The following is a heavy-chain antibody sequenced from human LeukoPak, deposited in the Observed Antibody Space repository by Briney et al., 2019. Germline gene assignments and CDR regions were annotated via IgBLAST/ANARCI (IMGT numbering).Heavy chain of an antibody. CDR3: AREDIVVVPAGSDYYYYMDV. CDR2: IYTSGST. D-gene: IGHD2-2*01. J-gene: IGHJ6*03. V-gene: IGHV4-4*07. CDR1: GGSISSYY. Sequence: SETLSLTCTVSGGSISSYYWSWIRQPAGKGLEWIGRIYTSGSTNYNPSLKSRVTMSVDTSKNQFSLKLSSVTAADTAVYYCAREDIVVVPAGSDYYYYMDVWGKGTTVTVSS.